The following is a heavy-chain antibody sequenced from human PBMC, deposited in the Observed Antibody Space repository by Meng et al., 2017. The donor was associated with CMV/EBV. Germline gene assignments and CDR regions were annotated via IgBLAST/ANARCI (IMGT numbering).Heavy chain of an antibody. D-gene: IGHD1-26*01. Sequence: SVKVSCKASGGTFSSYAISWVRQAPGQGLEWMGGIIPIFGTANYAQKFQGRVTITTDESTSTAYMELSSLRSEDTAVYYCARWSGSYSYYYYYGMDVWGQGTTVTVS. CDR1: GGTFSSYA. CDR2: IIPIFGTA. V-gene: IGHV1-69*05. CDR3: ARWSGSYSYYYYYGMDV. J-gene: IGHJ6*02.